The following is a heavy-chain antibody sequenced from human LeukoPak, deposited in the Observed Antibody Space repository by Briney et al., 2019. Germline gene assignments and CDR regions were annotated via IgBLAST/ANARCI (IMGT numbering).Heavy chain of an antibody. Sequence: PGGSLRLSCAASGFTLSSYWMHWVRQAPGKGLVWVSRIYSDGSTTTYADSVKGRFTISRDSAKNTLYLQMNNLRAEDTAVYYCAREDYSSSWYPFDYWGQRTLVTVSS. V-gene: IGHV3-74*01. CDR2: IYSDGSTT. CDR3: AREDYSSSWYPFDY. CDR1: GFTLSSYW. D-gene: IGHD6-13*01. J-gene: IGHJ4*02.